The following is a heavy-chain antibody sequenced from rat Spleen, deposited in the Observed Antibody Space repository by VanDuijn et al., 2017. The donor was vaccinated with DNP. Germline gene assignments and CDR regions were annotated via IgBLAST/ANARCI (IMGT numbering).Heavy chain of an antibody. J-gene: IGHJ2*01. Sequence: EVQLVGSGGGLVQPGRSLKLSCAASGFTFSNYYMAWVRQAPEKGLEWVAAISPSGSRTYYPDSVKGRFTISRDNAKSSLYLQMNSLKSEDTATYYCVRRGPEGMDWGQGVMVTVSS. V-gene: IGHV5-25*01. D-gene: IGHD1-11*01. CDR3: VRRGPEGMD. CDR1: GFTFSNYY. CDR2: ISPSGSRT.